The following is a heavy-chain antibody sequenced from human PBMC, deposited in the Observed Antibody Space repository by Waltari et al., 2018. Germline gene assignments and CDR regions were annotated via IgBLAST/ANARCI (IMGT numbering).Heavy chain of an antibody. CDR1: GFTFSSYW. CDR2: IKQDGSEK. V-gene: IGHV3-7*01. CDR3: ARDPDSSSSDAFDI. D-gene: IGHD6-13*01. J-gene: IGHJ3*02. Sequence: VQLVESGGGLVQPGESLRLACAASGFTFSSYWMTWVRQAPGKGLEWVANIKQDGSEKYYVDSVKGRFTVSRDNAKNSLYLQMNSLRAEDTAVYYCARDPDSSSSDAFDIWGQGTMVTVSS.